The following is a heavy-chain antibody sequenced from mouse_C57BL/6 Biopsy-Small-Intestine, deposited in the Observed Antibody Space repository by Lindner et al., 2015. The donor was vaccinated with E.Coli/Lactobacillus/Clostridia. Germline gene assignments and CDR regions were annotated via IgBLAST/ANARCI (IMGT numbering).Heavy chain of an antibody. CDR3: TRTGGGWFAY. V-gene: IGHV14-4*01. CDR2: IDPENGDT. D-gene: IGHD4-1*01. Sequence: VQLQESGAELVRPGASVKLSCTASGFNIKDDYMHWVKQRPEQGLEWIGWIDPENGDTEYASKFQGKATITADTSSNTAYLQLSSLTSEDTAVYYCTRTGGGWFAYWGQGTLVTVSA. J-gene: IGHJ3*01. CDR1: GFNIKDDY.